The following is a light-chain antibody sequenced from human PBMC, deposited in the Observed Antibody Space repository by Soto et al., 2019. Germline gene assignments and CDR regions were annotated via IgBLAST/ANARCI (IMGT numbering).Light chain of an antibody. Sequence: EILMTQSPDTLSVSPGERVTLSRRASRTVSNRLAWYQHKPGQAPRLLISGASTGATGIPPRFRGSGSGTEFNLTVDTLQSEDIAIYYCQQYYHWPVTFGGGTKVEIK. CDR3: QQYYHWPVT. J-gene: IGKJ4*01. CDR2: GAS. V-gene: IGKV3-15*01. CDR1: RTVSNR.